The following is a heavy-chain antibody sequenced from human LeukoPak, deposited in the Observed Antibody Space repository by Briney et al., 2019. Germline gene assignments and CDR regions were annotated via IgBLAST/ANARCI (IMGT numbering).Heavy chain of an antibody. V-gene: IGHV4-39*01. D-gene: IGHD6-13*01. Sequence: SETLSLTCTVSGGSISSSSYYWGWIRQPPGKALEWIGSIYYSGSTYYNPSLKSRVTISVDTSKNQFSLKLSSVTAADTAVYYCARLRQQLVRYYYYYMDVWGKGTTVTVSS. CDR3: ARLRQQLVRYYYYYMDV. CDR1: GGSISSSSYY. CDR2: IYYSGST. J-gene: IGHJ6*03.